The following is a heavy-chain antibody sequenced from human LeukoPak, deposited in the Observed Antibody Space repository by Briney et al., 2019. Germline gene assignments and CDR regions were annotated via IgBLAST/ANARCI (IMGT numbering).Heavy chain of an antibody. CDR3: GRDRSSYNYYGMDV. V-gene: IGHV4-31*03. CDR2: IFYTGTT. CDR1: GGSIDSGGYY. J-gene: IGHJ6*04. Sequence: SQTLSLTCTVSGGSIDSGGYYWSWIRQHPGKGLEWIGNIFYTGTTKYNPSHKSRVTISVDTSKNQFSLKLSSVTAADTAVYYCGRDRSSYNYYGMDVWGKGTTVTVSS.